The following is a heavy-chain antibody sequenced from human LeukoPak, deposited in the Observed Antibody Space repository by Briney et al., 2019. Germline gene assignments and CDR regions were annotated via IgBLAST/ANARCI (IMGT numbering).Heavy chain of an antibody. CDR1: GFTFDDYA. CDR3: AKGSRITMVRGENFDY. CDR2: ISWNSGSI. V-gene: IGHV3-9*01. Sequence: GGSLRLSCAASGFTFDDYAMHWVRQAPGKGLEWVSGISWNSGSIGYADSVKGRFTISRDNAKNSLYLQMNSLRAEDTALYYCAKGSRITMVRGENFDYRGQGTLVTVSS. D-gene: IGHD3-10*01. J-gene: IGHJ4*02.